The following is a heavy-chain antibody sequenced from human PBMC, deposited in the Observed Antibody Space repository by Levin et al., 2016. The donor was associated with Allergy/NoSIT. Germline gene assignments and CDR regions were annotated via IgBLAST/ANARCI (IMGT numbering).Heavy chain of an antibody. CDR3: ARGQTGYQYRFYGMDV. CDR1: GGSISSYY. D-gene: IGHD3-9*01. J-gene: IGHJ6*02. V-gene: IGHV4-59*12. CDR2: VHFSGTT. Sequence: SETLSLTCTVSGGSISSYYWSWIRQTPGKGLEWIGYVHFSGTTNYNPSLEGRITISVDTAKNQFSLKMNSVTAADTAVYYCARGQTGYQYRFYGMDVWGRGTTVSVSS.